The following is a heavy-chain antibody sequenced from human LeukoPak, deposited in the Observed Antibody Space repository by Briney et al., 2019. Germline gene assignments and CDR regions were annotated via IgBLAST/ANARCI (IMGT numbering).Heavy chain of an antibody. V-gene: IGHV3-74*01. CDR3: ATDFAYKFDY. J-gene: IGHJ4*01. Sequence: QSGGSLRLSCAASGFTLSTYSMHWVRQAPGKGLVWVSRSNTDGRTTTYVDSVRGRSTISRDNAKNTLYLQMNSLRAEDTAVYYCATDFAYKFDYWGQGVLVTVSS. D-gene: IGHD5-24*01. CDR2: SNTDGRTT. CDR1: GFTLSTYS.